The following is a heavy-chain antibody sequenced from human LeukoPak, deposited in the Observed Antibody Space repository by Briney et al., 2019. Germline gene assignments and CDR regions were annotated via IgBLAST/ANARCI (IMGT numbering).Heavy chain of an antibody. Sequence: SETLSLTCTVSGGSVSSGSYYWSWIWQPPGKGLEWIGYIYYSGSTNYNPSLKSRVTISVDTSKNQFSLKLSSVTAADTAVYYCARALRYGSGSYSSWFDPWGQGTLVTVSS. CDR1: GGSVSSGSYY. V-gene: IGHV4-61*01. CDR2: IYYSGST. D-gene: IGHD3-10*01. J-gene: IGHJ5*02. CDR3: ARALRYGSGSYSSWFDP.